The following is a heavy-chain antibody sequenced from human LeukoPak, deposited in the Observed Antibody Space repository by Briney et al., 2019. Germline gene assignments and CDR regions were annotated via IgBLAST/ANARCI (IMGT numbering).Heavy chain of an antibody. J-gene: IGHJ4*02. V-gene: IGHV1-46*01. CDR1: GYTFTSNY. CDR2: IYPRDGST. CDR3: ARDQEGFDY. Sequence: ASVKVSCKASGYTFTSNYIHWVRQAPGQGLEWMGMIYPRDGSTSYAQKFQGRVTVTRDTSTSTVHMELSGLRSEDSAVYYCARDQEGFDYWGQGTLVTVSS.